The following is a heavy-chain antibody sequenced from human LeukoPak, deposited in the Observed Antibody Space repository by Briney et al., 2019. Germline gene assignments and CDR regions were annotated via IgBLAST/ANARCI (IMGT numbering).Heavy chain of an antibody. V-gene: IGHV3-7*01. Sequence: AGGSLRLSCAASGFIFSSSWMSWVRQAPGKGLECVANIRQDGSDTYYVDSVKGRFTISRDNAKNSLFLQMSSLRAEDTAVYYCVSFDTYYYGTRNWGQGTLVTVSS. J-gene: IGHJ4*02. D-gene: IGHD3-10*01. CDR3: VSFDTYYYGTRN. CDR1: GFIFSSSW. CDR2: IRQDGSDT.